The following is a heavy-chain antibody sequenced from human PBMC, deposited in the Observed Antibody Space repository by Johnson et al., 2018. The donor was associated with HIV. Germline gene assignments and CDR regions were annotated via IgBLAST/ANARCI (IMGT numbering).Heavy chain of an antibody. J-gene: IGHJ3*01. V-gene: IGHV3-7*01. CDR1: GFTFSDHY. CDR3: VRDFGHWDDAFGF. Sequence: VQLVESGGGLVKPGGSLRLSCAASGFTFSDHYMDWVRQAPGKGLEWVANINEDGREKHYVDSVKGRFTISRDNAKNSLYLQMNSLRAEDMAVYYCVRDFGHWDDAFGFWGRGTKVTVSS. D-gene: IGHD7-27*01. CDR2: INEDGREK.